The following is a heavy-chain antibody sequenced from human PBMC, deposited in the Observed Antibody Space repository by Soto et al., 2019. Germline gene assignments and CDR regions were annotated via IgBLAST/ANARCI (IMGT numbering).Heavy chain of an antibody. V-gene: IGHV1-46*01. D-gene: IGHD2-2*01. CDR1: GYTFTGYY. J-gene: IGHJ4*02. CDR3: ASGGIVPVADSFFDY. Sequence: ASVKVSCKASGYTFTGYYMHWVRQAPGQGFEWMGIINPSVDSTSYAQKFQGRVTMTRDSSTSTVYMELSSLRSEDTAVYYCASGGIVPVADSFFDYCGKGTLVTVSS. CDR2: INPSVDST.